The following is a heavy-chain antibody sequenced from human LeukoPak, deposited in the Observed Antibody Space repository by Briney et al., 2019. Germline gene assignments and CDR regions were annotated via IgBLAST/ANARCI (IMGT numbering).Heavy chain of an antibody. D-gene: IGHD3-9*01. J-gene: IGHJ4*02. CDR1: GFTFSSYA. V-gene: IGHV3-23*01. CDR2: ISGSGGST. Sequence: GGSLRLSCAASGFTFSSYAMSWVRQAPGKGLEWVSAISGSGGSTYYADSVNGRFTISRDNSKNTLYLQMNSLRAEDAAVYYCAKDNDILTGRDYWGQGTLVTVSS. CDR3: AKDNDILTGRDY.